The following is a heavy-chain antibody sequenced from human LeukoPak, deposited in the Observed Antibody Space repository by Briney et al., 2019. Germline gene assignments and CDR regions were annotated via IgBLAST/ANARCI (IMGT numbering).Heavy chain of an antibody. J-gene: IGHJ2*01. D-gene: IGHD6-6*01. CDR1: GSSFTSYW. Sequence: GASLQISCKGSGSSFTSYWIGWVRQLPGKGLEWMGIIYPGDSDTRYSPSFQGQATISADKSINTAFVQWSSLKASATAIYYCARRTPEYTNRWYFDLWGRGTLVTVSS. CDR2: IYPGDSDT. CDR3: ARRTPEYTNRWYFDL. V-gene: IGHV5-51*01.